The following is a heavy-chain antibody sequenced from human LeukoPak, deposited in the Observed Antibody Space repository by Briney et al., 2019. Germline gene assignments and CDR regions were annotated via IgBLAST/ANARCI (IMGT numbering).Heavy chain of an antibody. CDR3: ARQGYDILTGYIDAFDI. V-gene: IGHV4-59*08. Sequence: SETLSLTCTVSGGSISGYYWSWIRQPPGKGLEWIGNLYYSGTTNYNPSFKSRVTISVDTSRDQVSLKLRSVTAADTAIYYCARQGYDILTGYIDAFDIWGQGTMVTVSS. J-gene: IGHJ3*02. CDR1: GGSISGYY. CDR2: LYYSGTT. D-gene: IGHD3-9*01.